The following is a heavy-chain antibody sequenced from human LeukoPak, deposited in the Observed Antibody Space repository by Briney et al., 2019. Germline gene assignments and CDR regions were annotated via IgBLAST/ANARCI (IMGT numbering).Heavy chain of an antibody. V-gene: IGHV4-34*01. Sequence: SETLSLTCAVSGVSFDDYYWSWVRQTPGKGLEWIGGINHSGYTNDSPSLQSRVTLSIDTSRKQFSLNLRSVTVADTGIYYCTRMTAGHDYWGEGTLGTVSS. CDR1: GVSFDDYY. J-gene: IGHJ4*02. D-gene: IGHD2-21*02. CDR2: INHSGYT. CDR3: TRMTAGHDY.